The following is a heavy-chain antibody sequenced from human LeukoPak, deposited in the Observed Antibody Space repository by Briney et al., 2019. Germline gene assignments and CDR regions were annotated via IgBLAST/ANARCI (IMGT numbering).Heavy chain of an antibody. CDR2: ISSNGVST. CDR3: ARGGSDYGSGGYHWHFDN. V-gene: IGHV3-64*01. Sequence: PGGSLRLSCAASGFTFSSYAMYWVRQAPGKGLEYVSDISSNGVSTYYESTVKGRFTISRDNSKNTLYLQMGSLRPEDMAVYYCARGGSDYGSGGYHWHFDNWGQGTLVTVSS. D-gene: IGHD3-22*01. J-gene: IGHJ4*02. CDR1: GFTFSSYA.